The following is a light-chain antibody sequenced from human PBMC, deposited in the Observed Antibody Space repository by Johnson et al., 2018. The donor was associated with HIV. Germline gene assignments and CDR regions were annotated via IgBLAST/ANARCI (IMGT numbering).Light chain of an antibody. V-gene: IGLV1-51*01. CDR2: DNN. CDR3: GTWDSSLSAYV. Sequence: QSVLTQPPSVSAATGQKVTISCSGSSSNIGNNYVSWYQQLPGTAPKLLIYDNNKRPSGIPDRFSGSKSGTSATLGITGLQTGDEADYYCGTWDSSLSAYVSGTGTKVPVL. J-gene: IGLJ1*01. CDR1: SSNIGNNY.